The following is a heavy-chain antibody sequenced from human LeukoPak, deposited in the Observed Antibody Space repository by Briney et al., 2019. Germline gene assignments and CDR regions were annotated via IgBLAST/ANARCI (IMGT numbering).Heavy chain of an antibody. J-gene: IGHJ4*02. CDR2: IIGSGSST. D-gene: IGHD6-13*01. Sequence: GSLRLSCAASGFTFSSYAMSWVRQAPGKGLEWVSAIIGSGSSTYYADSVKGRFTISRDNSKNTLFLQMNSLRAEDTAVYYCAKDRAQQLVLDFWGQGTLVTVSS. V-gene: IGHV3-23*01. CDR1: GFTFSSYA. CDR3: AKDRAQQLVLDF.